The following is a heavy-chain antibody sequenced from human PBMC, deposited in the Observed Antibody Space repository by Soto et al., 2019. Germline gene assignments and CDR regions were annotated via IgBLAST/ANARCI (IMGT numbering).Heavy chain of an antibody. CDR1: GGSISGSSFY. Sequence: KTSETLSLTCAVSGGSISGSSFYWGWIRQPPEKGLESIGSIHYSGSTYYSPSFQGQVTISADQSINTAYLQWDSLKASDTAIYYCARPANTVADHFDLWGQGTPVTVSS. D-gene: IGHD4-17*01. J-gene: IGHJ4*02. CDR2: IHYSGST. CDR3: ARPANTVADHFDL. V-gene: IGHV4-39*07.